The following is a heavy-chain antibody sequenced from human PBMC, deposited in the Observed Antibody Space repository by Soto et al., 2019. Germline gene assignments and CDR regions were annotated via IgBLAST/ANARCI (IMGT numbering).Heavy chain of an antibody. CDR3: ARAISGYVT. CDR2: INAGNGNT. D-gene: IGHD5-12*01. J-gene: IGHJ5*02. Sequence: QVQLVKSGAEVKKPGASVKVSCKASGITFSTYAIHWVRQAPGQRLEWMGWINAGNGNTRYSQKFQGRVTLTRDTSASTAYMDLSSLRSEDTAIYYCARAISGYVTWGQGTLVTVSS. CDR1: GITFSTYA. V-gene: IGHV1-3*01.